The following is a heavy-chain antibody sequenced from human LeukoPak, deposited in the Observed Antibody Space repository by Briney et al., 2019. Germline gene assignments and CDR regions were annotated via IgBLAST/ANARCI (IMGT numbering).Heavy chain of an antibody. V-gene: IGHV4-59*01. J-gene: IGHJ6*02. Sequence: PSETLSLTCTVSGGSISSYYWSRIRQPPGKGLEWIGYIYYSGSTNYNPSLKSRVTISVDTSKNQFSLKLSSVTAADTAVYYCARGGRAGDDFWSGYRINYYYGMDVWGQGTTVTVSS. D-gene: IGHD3-3*01. CDR3: ARGGRAGDDFWSGYRINYYYGMDV. CDR2: IYYSGST. CDR1: GGSISSYY.